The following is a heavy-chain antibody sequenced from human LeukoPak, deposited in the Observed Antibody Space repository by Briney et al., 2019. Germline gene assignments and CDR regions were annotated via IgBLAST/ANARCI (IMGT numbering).Heavy chain of an antibody. V-gene: IGHV3-21*01. CDR1: RFTFSSYS. D-gene: IGHD2-15*01. J-gene: IGHJ4*02. CDR2: ISSSRSYI. CDR3: ARGGGGDY. Sequence: GGSLRLSCAASRFTFSSYSMNWVRQAPGKGLEWVSSISSSRSYIYYADSVKGRFTISRDNAKNSLYLQMNSLRAEDTAVYYCARGGGGDYWGQGTLVTVSS.